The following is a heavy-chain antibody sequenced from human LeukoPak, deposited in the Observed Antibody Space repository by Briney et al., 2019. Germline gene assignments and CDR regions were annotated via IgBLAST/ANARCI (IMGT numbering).Heavy chain of an antibody. CDR1: GFTFSNYV. CDR3: AKGVSGWPYYLDY. V-gene: IGHV3-23*01. J-gene: IGHJ4*02. D-gene: IGHD6-19*01. CDR2: ITGSSGST. Sequence: SGGSLRLSCAASGFTFSNYVMSWVRQAPGKGLEWVSAITGSSGSTYFADSAKGRFTISRDNSKNMLYLQMNSLRAEDSAVYYCAKGVSGWPYYLDYWGQGTLVTVSS.